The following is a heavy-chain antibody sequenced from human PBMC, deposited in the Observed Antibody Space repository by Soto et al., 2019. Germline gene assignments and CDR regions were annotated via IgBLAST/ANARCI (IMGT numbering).Heavy chain of an antibody. D-gene: IGHD5-18*01. CDR2: INHSGST. CDR3: ARGRGPQLWATYDY. V-gene: IGHV4-34*01. J-gene: IGHJ4*02. CDR1: GGSFSGYY. Sequence: SETLSLTCAVYGGSFSGYYWSWIRQPPGKGLEWIGEINHSGSTNYNPSLKSRVTISVDTSKNQFSLKLSSVTAADTAVYYCARGRGPQLWATYDYWGQGTLVTVSS.